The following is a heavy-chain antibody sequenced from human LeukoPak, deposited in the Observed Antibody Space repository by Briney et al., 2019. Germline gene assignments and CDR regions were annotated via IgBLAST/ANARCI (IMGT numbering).Heavy chain of an antibody. J-gene: IGHJ4*02. D-gene: IGHD3-9*01. CDR1: GYTFTTYY. Sequence: ASVKVSCRASGYTFTTYYVHWVRQAPGQGLEWMGIINPSGGSTTYAQKFRGRLTMTRDMSTSTVYMELSSLRSEDTAVYYCARGSRPVYNLLTGKRYFDYWGQGTLLTVSS. CDR2: INPSGGST. CDR3: ARGSRPVYNLLTGKRYFDY. V-gene: IGHV1-46*01.